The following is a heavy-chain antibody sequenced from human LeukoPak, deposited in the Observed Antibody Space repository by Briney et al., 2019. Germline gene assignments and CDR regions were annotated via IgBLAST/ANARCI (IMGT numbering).Heavy chain of an antibody. Sequence: SQTLSLTCAISGDSVSSNSAAWNWIRQSPSRGLEWLGRTYYRSKWYNDYAVSVKSRITINPDTSKNQFSLQLISVTPEDTAVYYCASSSRYYYGSGSYDYWGQGTLVTVSS. CDR2: TYYRSKWYN. D-gene: IGHD3-10*01. J-gene: IGHJ4*02. V-gene: IGHV6-1*01. CDR1: GDSVSSNSAA. CDR3: ASSSRYYYGSGSYDY.